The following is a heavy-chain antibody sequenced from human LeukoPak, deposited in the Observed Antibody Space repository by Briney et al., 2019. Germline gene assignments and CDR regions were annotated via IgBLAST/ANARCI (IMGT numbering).Heavy chain of an antibody. CDR2: ISSSSSTI. CDR3: ARDLLYGEAPSEVGY. J-gene: IGHJ4*02. Sequence: AGGSLRLSCAASGFTFSSYSMNWVRQAPGKGLEWVSYISSSSSTIYYADSVKGRFTISRDNAKNSLYLQMNSLRAEDTAVYYCARDLLYGEAPSEVGYWGQGTLVTVSS. D-gene: IGHD3-3*01. V-gene: IGHV3-48*01. CDR1: GFTFSSYS.